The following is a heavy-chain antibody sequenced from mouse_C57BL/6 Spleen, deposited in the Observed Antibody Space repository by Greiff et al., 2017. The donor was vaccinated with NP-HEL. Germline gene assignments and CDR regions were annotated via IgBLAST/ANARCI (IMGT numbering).Heavy chain of an antibody. CDR2: IHPNSGST. Sequence: QVQLQQPGAELVKPGASVKLSCKASGYTFTSYWMHWVKQRPGQGLEWIGMIHPNSGSTNYNEKFKSKATLTVDKSSSTAYMQLSSLTSEDSAVYYCASRGLYDGYLDYWGQGTTLTVSS. D-gene: IGHD2-3*01. CDR1: GYTFTSYW. J-gene: IGHJ2*01. V-gene: IGHV1-64*01. CDR3: ASRGLYDGYLDY.